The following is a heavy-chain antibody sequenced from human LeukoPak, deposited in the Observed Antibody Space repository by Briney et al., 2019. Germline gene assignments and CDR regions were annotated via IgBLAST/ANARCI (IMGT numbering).Heavy chain of an antibody. D-gene: IGHD5-18*01. CDR1: GGSISSSSYY. CDR2: FYYSGST. V-gene: IGHV4-39*01. J-gene: IGHJ4*02. Sequence: SETLSLTCTVSGGSISSSSYYWGWIRQPPGKGLEWIGSFYYSGSTYNNPSLKSRVTMSVDTSKNQFSLKLSSVTAADTAVYYCAIHRGYSYGPFYYWGQGTLVTVSS. CDR3: AIHRGYSYGPFYY.